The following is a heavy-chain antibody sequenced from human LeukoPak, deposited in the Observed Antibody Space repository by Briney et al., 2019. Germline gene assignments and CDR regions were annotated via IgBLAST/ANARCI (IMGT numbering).Heavy chain of an antibody. CDR2: ISWSSGCI. D-gene: IGHD1-26*01. CDR3: AKDMGHVYYYGMDV. CDR1: GFTFDDYA. V-gene: IGHV3-9*01. Sequence: GGSLRLSCAASGFTFDDYAMHWIRQAPGKGLEWVSGISWSSGCIGYADSVRGRFTISRDNAKNSLYLQMNSLRAEDTALYYCAKDMGHVYYYGMDVWGQGTTVTVSS. J-gene: IGHJ6*02.